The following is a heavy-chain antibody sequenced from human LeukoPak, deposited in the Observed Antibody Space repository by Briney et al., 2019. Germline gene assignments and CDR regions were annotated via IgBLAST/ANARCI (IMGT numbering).Heavy chain of an antibody. CDR1: GFTFSSYG. D-gene: IGHD3-3*01. Sequence: GGSLRLSCAASGFTFSSYGMHWVRQAPGKGLEWVAVISYDGSNKYYADSVKGRFTISRDNSKNTLYLQMNSLGAEDTAVYYCARDFIVLSYSDFWRGYYAGDFWGQGTLVTVTS. J-gene: IGHJ4*02. CDR2: ISYDGSNK. V-gene: IGHV3-30*03. CDR3: ARDFIVLSYSDFWRGYYAGDF.